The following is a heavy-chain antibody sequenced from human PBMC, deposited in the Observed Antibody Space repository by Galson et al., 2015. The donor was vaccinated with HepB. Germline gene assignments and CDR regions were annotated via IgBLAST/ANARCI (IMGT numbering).Heavy chain of an antibody. CDR1: GGTYSSYA. CDR2: IIPILGIA. V-gene: IGHV1-69*04. D-gene: IGHD1-14*01. J-gene: IGHJ4*02. Sequence: SVKVSCKASGGTYSSYAISWVRQAPGQGLEWMGRIIPILGIANYAQKFQGRVTITADKSTSTAYMELSSLRSEDTAVYYCAEQTYRLRRFFDYWGQGTLVTVSS. CDR3: AEQTYRLRRFFDY.